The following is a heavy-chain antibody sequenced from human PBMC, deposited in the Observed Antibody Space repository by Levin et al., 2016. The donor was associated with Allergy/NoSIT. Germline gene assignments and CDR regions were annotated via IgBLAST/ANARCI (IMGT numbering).Heavy chain of an antibody. D-gene: IGHD5-12*01. Sequence: SETLSLTCAVYGGSFSGYYWSWIRQPPGKGLEWIGEINHSGSTNYNPSLKSRVTISVDASKKQFSLKLSSVTAADTAVYYCGKGKEQIVAVFNYWGQGTLVTVSS. V-gene: IGHV4-34*03. J-gene: IGHJ4*02. CDR3: GKGKEQIVAVFNY. CDR1: GGSFSGYY. CDR2: INHSGST.